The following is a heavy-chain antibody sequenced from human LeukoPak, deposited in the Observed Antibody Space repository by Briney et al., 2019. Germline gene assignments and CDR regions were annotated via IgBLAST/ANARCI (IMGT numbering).Heavy chain of an antibody. Sequence: GGSLRLSCAASGFTFSSYAMHWVRQAPGKGLEWVAVISYDGSNKYYADSVKGRFTISRDNSKNTLYLQMNSLRAEDTAVYYCARDPPAGIAAAGSHFDYWGQGTLVTVSS. D-gene: IGHD6-13*01. CDR3: ARDPPAGIAAAGSHFDY. V-gene: IGHV3-30-3*01. J-gene: IGHJ4*02. CDR1: GFTFSSYA. CDR2: ISYDGSNK.